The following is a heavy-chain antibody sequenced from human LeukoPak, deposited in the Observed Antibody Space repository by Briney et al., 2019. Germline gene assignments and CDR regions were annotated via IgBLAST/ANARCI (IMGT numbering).Heavy chain of an antibody. J-gene: IGHJ4*02. CDR1: GYSISSGYY. V-gene: IGHV4-38-2*01. D-gene: IGHD3-10*01. CDR3: ARVDEDFGELLITDY. Sequence: RSSETLSLTCAVSGYSISSGYYWGWIRQPPGKGLEWIGSIYHSGSTYYNPSLKSRVTISVDTSKNQFSLKLSSVTAADTAVYYCARVDEDFGELLITDYWGQGTLVTVSS. CDR2: IYHSGST.